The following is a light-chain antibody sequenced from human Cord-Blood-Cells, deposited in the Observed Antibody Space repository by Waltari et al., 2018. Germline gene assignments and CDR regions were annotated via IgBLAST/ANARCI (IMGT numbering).Light chain of an antibody. Sequence: DIQMTQSPSSLPASVGDRVTITCRASPSISSYLNWYQQKPGKAPKLLIYAASSLQSGVPSRFSGSGSGTDFTLTISSLQPEDFATYYCQQSYSTPYTFGQGTKLEIK. V-gene: IGKV1-39*01. CDR2: AAS. J-gene: IGKJ2*01. CDR3: QQSYSTPYT. CDR1: PSISSY.